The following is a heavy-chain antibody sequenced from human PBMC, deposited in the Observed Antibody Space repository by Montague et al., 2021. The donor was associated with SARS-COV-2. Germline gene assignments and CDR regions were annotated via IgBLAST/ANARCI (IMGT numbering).Heavy chain of an antibody. CDR1: GGSISGSSYH. Sequence: SETLSLTCIVSGGSISGSSYHWGWIRQPPGKGLEWIGTIYYSGSTYYNPSLKSRVTISVDTSKNQFSLKLSSVTAADTAVYYWARLRYYGGNSGFQGLVDYWGQGALVTVSS. J-gene: IGHJ4*02. D-gene: IGHD4-23*01. CDR3: ARLRYYGGNSGFQGLVDY. CDR2: IYYSGST. V-gene: IGHV4-39*01.